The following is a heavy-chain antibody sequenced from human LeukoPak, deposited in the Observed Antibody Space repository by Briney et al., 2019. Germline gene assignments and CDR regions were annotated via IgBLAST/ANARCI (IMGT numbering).Heavy chain of an antibody. V-gene: IGHV3-74*01. J-gene: IGHJ4*02. CDR1: GFTFSNYW. D-gene: IGHD6-19*01. Sequence: GGSLRLSCAASGFTFSNYWMHWFRQAPGKGLVWVSRINSDGSSTSYADSVKGRFTISRDHAKNTLYLQMNSLRAEDTAVYYCARVRSSGWSYFDYWGQGTLVTVSS. CDR3: ARVRSSGWSYFDY. CDR2: INSDGSST.